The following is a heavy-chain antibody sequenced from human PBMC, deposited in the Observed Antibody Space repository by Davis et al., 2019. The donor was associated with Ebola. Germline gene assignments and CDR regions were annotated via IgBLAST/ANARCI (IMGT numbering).Heavy chain of an antibody. CDR3: ARAEGGSLHIDY. D-gene: IGHD2-15*01. J-gene: IGHJ4*02. CDR2: IYYSGST. V-gene: IGHV4-59*11. Sequence: PSETLSLTCTVSGGSISSHYWSWIRQPPGKGLEWIGYIYYSGSTNYNPSLKSRVTISVDTSKNQFSLKLSSVTAADTAVYYCARAEGGSLHIDYWGQGTLVTVSS. CDR1: GGSISSHY.